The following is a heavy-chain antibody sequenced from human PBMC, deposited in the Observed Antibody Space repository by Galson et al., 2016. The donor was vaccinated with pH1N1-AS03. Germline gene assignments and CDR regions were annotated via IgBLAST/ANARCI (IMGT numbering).Heavy chain of an antibody. CDR2: INRDGSQK. J-gene: IGHJ4*02. CDR1: GFTFSRSW. CDR3: AKDSSSNEQGY. Sequence: SLRISCAASGFTFSRSWMSWVRQAPGKGLEWVANINRDGSQKNYVDSVKGRFTISRDNAKSSLNLQMNSLSAEDTAIDYCAKDSSSNEQGYWGPGTLVTVSS. V-gene: IGHV3-7*01. D-gene: IGHD6-6*01.